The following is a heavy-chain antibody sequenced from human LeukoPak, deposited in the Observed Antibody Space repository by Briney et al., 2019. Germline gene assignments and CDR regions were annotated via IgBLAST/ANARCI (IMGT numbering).Heavy chain of an antibody. Sequence: GASVKVSCKASGYTFTSYDINWVRQATGQGLEWMGWMNPNSGNTGYAQKFQGRVTMTRNTSISTAYMELSSLRSEDTAAYYCASVVPAAIPGDYYYGMDVWGQGTTVTVSS. J-gene: IGHJ6*02. CDR1: GYTFTSYD. D-gene: IGHD2-2*02. V-gene: IGHV1-8*01. CDR2: MNPNSGNT. CDR3: ASVVPAAIPGDYYYGMDV.